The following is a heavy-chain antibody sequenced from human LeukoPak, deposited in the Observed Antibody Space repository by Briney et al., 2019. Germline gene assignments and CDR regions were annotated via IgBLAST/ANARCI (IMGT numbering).Heavy chain of an antibody. CDR2: IGAYNDNT. D-gene: IGHD4-17*01. CDR3: ARAGVAVTMFFDF. CDR1: GYTFSDFG. V-gene: IGHV1-18*01. Sequence: ASVKVSCKASGYTFSDFGITWVRQAPGQGVEWMGWIGAYNDNTNYPQKFQGRVTLTTDTSTSTAYMELRSLTSDDTALYYCARAGVAVTMFFDFWGQGTLVTVSS. J-gene: IGHJ4*02.